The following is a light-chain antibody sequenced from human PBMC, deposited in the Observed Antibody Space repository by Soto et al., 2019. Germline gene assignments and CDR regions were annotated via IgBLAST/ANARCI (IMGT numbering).Light chain of an antibody. CDR3: QSYDSSLSGYV. V-gene: IGLV1-40*01. J-gene: IGLJ1*01. CDR1: SSNIGAGYD. Sequence: QSVLTQPPSVSGAPGQRATISCTGSSSNIGAGYDVHWYQQLPETAPKVVIYANSNRPSGVPDRFSGSKSGTSASLAITGLQAEDEADYYCQSYDSSLSGYVFGTGTKSPS. CDR2: ANS.